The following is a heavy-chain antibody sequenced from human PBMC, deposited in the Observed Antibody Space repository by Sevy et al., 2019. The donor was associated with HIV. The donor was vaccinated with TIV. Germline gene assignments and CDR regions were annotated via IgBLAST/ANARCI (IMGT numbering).Heavy chain of an antibody. D-gene: IGHD1-26*01. Sequence: GESLKISCAASGFTFSSYAMHWVRQAPGKGLEWVAVISYDGSNKYYADSVKGRFTISRDNSKNTLYLQMNSLRAEDTAVYYCARDSIVGATGGDFDYWGQGTLGTVSS. J-gene: IGHJ4*02. V-gene: IGHV3-30-3*01. CDR3: ARDSIVGATGGDFDY. CDR1: GFTFSSYA. CDR2: ISYDGSNK.